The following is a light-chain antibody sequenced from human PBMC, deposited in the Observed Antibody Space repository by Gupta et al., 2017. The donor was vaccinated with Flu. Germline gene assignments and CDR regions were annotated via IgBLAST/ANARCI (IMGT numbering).Light chain of an antibody. Sequence: ILFTQSPGTLSLSPGERATLSCRASQSVSSSYLAWYQQKPGQAPRLLIYGASSRATGIPDRFSGSGSGTDFTLTISRLEPEDFAVYYCQQYGSSPNTFGQGTKLEIK. J-gene: IGKJ2*01. CDR3: QQYGSSPNT. CDR1: QSVSSSY. CDR2: GAS. V-gene: IGKV3-20*01.